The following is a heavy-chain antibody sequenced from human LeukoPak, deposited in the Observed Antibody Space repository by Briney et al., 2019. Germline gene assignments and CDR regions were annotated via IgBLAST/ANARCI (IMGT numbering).Heavy chain of an antibody. J-gene: IGHJ5*02. D-gene: IGHD1-26*01. Sequence: SGTLSLTCGVSGGSITTTDFWSWVRQPPGGGLELIGEISLRGRTQYNQSLKSRVNISIDESKNHLYLSLASVTAADTAVYYCSRESGPYCPFGHWGQGTLVAVTS. CDR1: GGSITTTDF. CDR3: SRESGPYCPFGH. CDR2: ISLRGRT. V-gene: IGHV4-4*02.